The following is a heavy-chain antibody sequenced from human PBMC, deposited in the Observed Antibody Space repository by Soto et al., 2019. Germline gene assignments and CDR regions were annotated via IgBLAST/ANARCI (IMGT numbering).Heavy chain of an antibody. Sequence: SETLSLTCTVSGGSLSSGSFHWGWIRQPPGQGPEWIGNTFYSGSTYYNPSLKSRVTISVDTAKNQFSLMLSSVTAADTAVYYCARLESAFDIWGQGTMVTVSS. CDR2: TFYSGST. V-gene: IGHV4-39*01. CDR3: ARLESAFDI. CDR1: GGSLSSGSFH. D-gene: IGHD1-1*01. J-gene: IGHJ3*02.